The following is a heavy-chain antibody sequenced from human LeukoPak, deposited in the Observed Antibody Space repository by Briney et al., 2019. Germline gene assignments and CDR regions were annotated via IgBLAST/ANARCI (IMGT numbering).Heavy chain of an antibody. V-gene: IGHV3-33*06. CDR3: AKRYGGNGFDY. D-gene: IGHD4-23*01. Sequence: GRSLRLSCAASGFTFSSYGMHWVRQAPGKGLEWVAVIWYDGSNKYYADSVKGRFTISRDNSKNTLYLQMNSLRAEDTAVYYCAKRYGGNGFDYWGQGTLVTVSS. CDR1: GFTFSSYG. J-gene: IGHJ4*02. CDR2: IWYDGSNK.